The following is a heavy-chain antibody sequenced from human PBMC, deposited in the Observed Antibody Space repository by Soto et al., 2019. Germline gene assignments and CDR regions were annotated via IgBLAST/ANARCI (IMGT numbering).Heavy chain of an antibody. V-gene: IGHV3-33*01. Sequence: GGSLRLSCAASGFTFSSYGMHWVRQAPGKGLEWVAVIWYDRSNKYYADSVKGRFTISRDNSKNTLYLQMNSLRAEDTAVYYCARDSTPTEDYYYYYGMDVWGQGTTVTVSS. CDR1: GFTFSSYG. J-gene: IGHJ6*02. CDR2: IWYDRSNK. CDR3: ARDSTPTEDYYYYYGMDV.